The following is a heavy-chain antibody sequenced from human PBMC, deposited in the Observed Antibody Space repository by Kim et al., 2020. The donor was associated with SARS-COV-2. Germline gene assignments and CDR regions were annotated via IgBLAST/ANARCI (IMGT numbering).Heavy chain of an antibody. CDR1: GFTFDDYT. CDR3: AKDGRYYYDSSGPYYFDY. Sequence: GGSLRLSCAASGFTFDDYTMHWVRQAPGKGLEWVSLISWDGGSTYYADSVKGRFTISRDNSKNSLYLQMNSLRTEDTALYYCAKDGRYYYDSSGPYYFDYWGQGTLVTVSS. D-gene: IGHD3-22*01. V-gene: IGHV3-43*01. J-gene: IGHJ4*02. CDR2: ISWDGGST.